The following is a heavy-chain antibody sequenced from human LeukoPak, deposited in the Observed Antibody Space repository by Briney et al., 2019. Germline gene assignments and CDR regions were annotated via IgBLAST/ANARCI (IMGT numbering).Heavy chain of an antibody. CDR3: ATVGGSYQGYDY. V-gene: IGHV1-18*04. J-gene: IGHJ4*02. CDR1: GYTFTGYY. D-gene: IGHD1-26*01. Sequence: ASVKVSCKASGYTFTGYYMHWVRQAPGQGLEWMGWISAYNGNTNYAQKFQGRVTMTEDTSTDTAYMELSSLRSEDTAVYYCATVGGSYQGYDYWGQGTLVTVSS. CDR2: ISAYNGNT.